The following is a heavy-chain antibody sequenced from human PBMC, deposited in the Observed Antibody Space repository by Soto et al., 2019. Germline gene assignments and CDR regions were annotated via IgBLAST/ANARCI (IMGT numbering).Heavy chain of an antibody. CDR3: ARDFPSGYYYYGMDV. CDR2: IDPSDSYT. D-gene: IGHD2-8*02. V-gene: IGHV5-10-1*01. CDR1: GYCFTRYW. Sequence: GESLKISCQGPGYCFTRYWITRVRQLPGKGLEWMGRIDPSDSYTNYSPSFQGHVTISADKSISTAYLQWSSLKASDTAMYYCARDFPSGYYYYGMDVWGQGSTVTVSS. J-gene: IGHJ6*02.